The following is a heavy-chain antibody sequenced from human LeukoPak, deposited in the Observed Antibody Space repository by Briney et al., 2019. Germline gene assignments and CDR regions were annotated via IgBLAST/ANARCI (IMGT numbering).Heavy chain of an antibody. CDR3: ARGRSDYYGSGSYSS. Sequence: SVKVSCKASGGTVSSYAISWVRQAPGQGLEWRGGIIPIFGTPNYAQKFQGRVTITADESTSTAYMELSSLRSDDTAVYYCARGRSDYYGSGSYSSWGQGTLVTVSS. CDR1: GGTVSSYA. D-gene: IGHD3-10*01. V-gene: IGHV1-69*13. J-gene: IGHJ5*02. CDR2: IIPIFGTP.